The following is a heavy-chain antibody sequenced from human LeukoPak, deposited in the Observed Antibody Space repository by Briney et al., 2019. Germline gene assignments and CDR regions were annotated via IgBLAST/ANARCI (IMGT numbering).Heavy chain of an antibody. CDR2: MNPNSGNT. Sequence: ASVKVSCKASGYTFTSYDINWVRQATGQGLEWMGRMNPNSGNTGYAQKFQGRVTMTRNTSISTAYMELSSLRSEDTAVYCCARGLRLLRPANYWGQGTLVTVSS. CDR3: ARGLRLLRPANY. D-gene: IGHD1-26*01. V-gene: IGHV1-8*01. J-gene: IGHJ4*02. CDR1: GYTFTSYD.